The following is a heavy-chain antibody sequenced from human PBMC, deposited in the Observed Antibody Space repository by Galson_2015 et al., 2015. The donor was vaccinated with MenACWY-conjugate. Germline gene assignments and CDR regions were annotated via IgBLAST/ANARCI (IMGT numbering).Heavy chain of an antibody. CDR2: IYYSGST. CDR1: GGSISSYY. CDR3: ARGGVMWLQPSWFDY. J-gene: IGHJ4*02. Sequence: SETLSLTCTVSGGSISSYYWSWIRQPPGKGLEWIGYIYYSGSTNYNPSLKSRVTISVDTSKNQFSLKLSSVTTADTAVYYCARGGVMWLQPSWFDYWGQGTLVTVSS. D-gene: IGHD5-24*01. V-gene: IGHV4-59*12.